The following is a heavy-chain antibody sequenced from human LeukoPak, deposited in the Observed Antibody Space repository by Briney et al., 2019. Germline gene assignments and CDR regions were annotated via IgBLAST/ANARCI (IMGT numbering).Heavy chain of an antibody. V-gene: IGHV3-33*01. CDR3: ARSIAVAGTGAFDI. J-gene: IGHJ3*02. CDR2: IWYDGSIK. CDR1: GFTFSSYG. Sequence: GGSLRLSCAASGFTFSSYGMHWVRQAPGKGLEWVAVIWYDGSIKYYADSVKGRFTISRDNSKNTLYLQMNSLRAEDTAVYYCARSIAVAGTGAFDIGGQGTMVTVSS. D-gene: IGHD6-19*01.